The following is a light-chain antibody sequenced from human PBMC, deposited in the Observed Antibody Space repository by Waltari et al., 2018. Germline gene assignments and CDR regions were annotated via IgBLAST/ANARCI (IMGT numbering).Light chain of an antibody. V-gene: IGKV1-5*03. CDR2: KAS. Sequence: DIQMTQSPSTLPASVGDRVTTTCRASQSSSSWLAWYQQKPGKAPKLLIYKASSLESGVPSRFSGSGSGTEFTLTISSLQPDDSATYYCQQYNNYWTFGQGTKVEIK. J-gene: IGKJ1*01. CDR1: QSSSSW. CDR3: QQYNNYWT.